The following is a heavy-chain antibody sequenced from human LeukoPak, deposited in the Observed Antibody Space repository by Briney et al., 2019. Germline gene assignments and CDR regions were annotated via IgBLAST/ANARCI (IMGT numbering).Heavy chain of an antibody. CDR1: GYTFTGYY. Sequence: ASVKVSCKASGYTFTGYYMHWVRQAPGQGLEWMGRINPNSGGTNYAQKFQGRVTMTRDTSISTAYMELSRLRSDDTAVYYCARDRDVLLWFGDAYYFDYLCQGSLVTVAS. D-gene: IGHD3-10*01. J-gene: IGHJ4*02. CDR3: ARDRDVLLWFGDAYYFDY. V-gene: IGHV1-2*06. CDR2: INPNSGGT.